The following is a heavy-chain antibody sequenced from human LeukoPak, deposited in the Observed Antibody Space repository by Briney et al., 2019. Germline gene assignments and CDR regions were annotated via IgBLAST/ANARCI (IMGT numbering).Heavy chain of an antibody. Sequence: GGSLRLSCAASGFTFSSYAMHWVRQAPGKGLEWVAVISYDGSNKYYADSVKGRFTISRDNSKNTLYLQMNSLRAEDTAVYYCARDPGDSSSGTFDYWGQGTLVTVSS. CDR2: ISYDGSNK. J-gene: IGHJ4*02. CDR3: ARDPGDSSSGTFDY. V-gene: IGHV3-30*04. CDR1: GFTFSSYA. D-gene: IGHD6-6*01.